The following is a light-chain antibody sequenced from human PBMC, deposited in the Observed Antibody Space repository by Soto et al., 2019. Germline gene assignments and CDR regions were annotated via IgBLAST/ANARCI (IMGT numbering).Light chain of an antibody. CDR3: QQYKSSPLT. Sequence: DIQMTQSPSTLSASVGDRVTITCRASQNINTWLAWFQQKPGKAPNLLIYKASSLESGVPSRFSGSGSGTEFTLTINTLQPDDFATYYCQQYKSSPLTFGGGTKVEIK. V-gene: IGKV1-5*03. CDR1: QNINTW. J-gene: IGKJ4*01. CDR2: KAS.